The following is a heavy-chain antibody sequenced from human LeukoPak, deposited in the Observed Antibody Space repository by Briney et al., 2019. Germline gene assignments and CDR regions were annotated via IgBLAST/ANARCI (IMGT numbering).Heavy chain of an antibody. V-gene: IGHV1-69*13. Sequence: SVKVSCKASGGTFSSYAISWVRQAPGQGLEWMGGIIPIFGTANYAQKFQGRVTITADESTSTAYMELSSLRSEDTAVYYCARELFKDDHSGYEDDYWGQGTLVTVSS. D-gene: IGHD5-12*01. CDR2: IIPIFGTA. CDR1: GGTFSSYA. CDR3: ARELFKDDHSGYEDDY. J-gene: IGHJ4*02.